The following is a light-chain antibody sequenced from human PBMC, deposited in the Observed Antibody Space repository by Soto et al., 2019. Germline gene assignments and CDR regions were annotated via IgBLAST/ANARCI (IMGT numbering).Light chain of an antibody. CDR2: AAS. Sequence: IVLTQSPGTLSLSPGEGATLSCRASQSVKNNFLAWYQQRPGQAPRLLIHAASIRATCIPDRFSGSASGKHVTLIISIVEPQDLARYYYPPYGSALLFGGATNGQIK. CDR1: QSVKNNF. CDR3: PPYGSALL. V-gene: IGKV3-20*01. J-gene: IGKJ4*01.